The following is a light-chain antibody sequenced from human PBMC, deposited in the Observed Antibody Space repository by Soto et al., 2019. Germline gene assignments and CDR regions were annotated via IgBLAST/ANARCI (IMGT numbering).Light chain of an antibody. CDR3: QQYGSSPGLT. V-gene: IGKV3-20*01. Sequence: EIVMTQSPATLSVPPGERAALSCRASQSVSSNLAWYQQKPGQAPRLLIYGASSRATGIPDRFSGSGSGTDFTLTISRLEPEDFAVYYCQQYGSSPGLTFGGGTKVDIK. CDR2: GAS. CDR1: QSVSSN. J-gene: IGKJ4*01.